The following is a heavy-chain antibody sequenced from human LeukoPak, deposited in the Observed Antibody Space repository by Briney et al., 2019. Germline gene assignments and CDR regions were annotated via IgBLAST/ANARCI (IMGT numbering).Heavy chain of an antibody. V-gene: IGHV1-2*02. CDR2: INPNSGGT. Sequence: ASVKVSCKASGYTLTGYYMHWVRQAPGQGLAWMGWINPNSGGTNYAQKFQGRVTMTRDTSISTAYMELSRLRSDDTAVYYCARVRDSSGYYEVPWDYWGQGTLVTVSS. CDR1: GYTLTGYY. CDR3: ARVRDSSGYYEVPWDY. J-gene: IGHJ4*02. D-gene: IGHD3-22*01.